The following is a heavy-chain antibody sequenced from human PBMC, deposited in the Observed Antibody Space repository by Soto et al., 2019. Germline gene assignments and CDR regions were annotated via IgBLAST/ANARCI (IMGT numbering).Heavy chain of an antibody. J-gene: IGHJ6*03. CDR2: ISAYNGNT. V-gene: IGHV1-18*01. Sequence: ASVKVSCTASGYTFTSYGISWVRQAPGQGLEWMGWISAYNGNTNYAQKLQGRVTMTTDTSTSTAYMELRSLRSDDTAVYYCARFRYYYYYMDVWGKGTTVTVSS. CDR1: GYTFTSYG. CDR3: ARFRYYYYYMDV.